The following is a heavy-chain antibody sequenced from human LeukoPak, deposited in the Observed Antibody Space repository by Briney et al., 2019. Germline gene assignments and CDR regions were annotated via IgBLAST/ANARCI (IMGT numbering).Heavy chain of an antibody. CDR1: GGSFSGYY. V-gene: IGHV4-34*01. J-gene: IGHJ4*02. CDR2: INHSGST. D-gene: IGHD2-15*01. CDR3: ARAQTPKGENIGGGVAALFDY. Sequence: SETLSLTCAVYGGSFSGYYWSWIRQPPGKGLEWIGEINHSGSTNYNPSLKSRVTISVDTSKNQFSLKLSSVTAADTAVYYCARAQTPKGENIGGGVAALFDYWAQGPRVTASS.